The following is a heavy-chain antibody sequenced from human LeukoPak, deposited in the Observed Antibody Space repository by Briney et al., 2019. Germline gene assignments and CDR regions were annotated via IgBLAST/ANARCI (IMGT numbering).Heavy chain of an antibody. V-gene: IGHV4-4*07. CDR1: GGSISSYY. D-gene: IGHD4-17*01. Sequence: SETLSLTCTVSGGSISSYYWSWIRQPAGKGLERIGRIYTSGSTNYNPSLKSRVTMSVDTSKNQFSLKLSSVTAADTAVYYCARAIYGDYVGYYYYYYMYVWGKGTTVTVSS. CDR3: ARAIYGDYVGYYYYYYMYV. CDR2: IYTSGST. J-gene: IGHJ6*03.